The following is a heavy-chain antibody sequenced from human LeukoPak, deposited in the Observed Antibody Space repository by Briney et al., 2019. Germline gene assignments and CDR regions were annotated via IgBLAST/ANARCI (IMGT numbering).Heavy chain of an antibody. CDR2: IYYSGST. J-gene: IGHJ4*02. Sequence: PLETLSLTCTVSGGSISSGDYYWSWIRQPPGKGLEWIGYIYYSGSTYYNPSLKSRVTISVDTSKNQFSLKLSSVTAADTAVYYCARAWDGNGLDYWGQGTLVTVSS. CDR1: GGSISSGDYY. CDR3: ARAWDGNGLDY. V-gene: IGHV4-30-4*01. D-gene: IGHD4-23*01.